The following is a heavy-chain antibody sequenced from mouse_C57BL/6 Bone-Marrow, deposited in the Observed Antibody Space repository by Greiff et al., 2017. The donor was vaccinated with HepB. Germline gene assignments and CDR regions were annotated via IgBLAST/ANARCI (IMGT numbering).Heavy chain of an antibody. D-gene: IGHD2-5*01. J-gene: IGHJ3*01. CDR3: TAYSKGFAY. CDR1: GFTFSNYW. Sequence: EVKVEESGGGLVQPGGSMKLSCVASGFTFSNYWMNWVRQSPEKGLEWVAQIRLKSDNYATHYAESVKGRFTISRDDSKSSVYLQMNNLRAEDTGIYYCTAYSKGFAYWGQGTLVTVSA. CDR2: IRLKSDNYAT. V-gene: IGHV6-3*01.